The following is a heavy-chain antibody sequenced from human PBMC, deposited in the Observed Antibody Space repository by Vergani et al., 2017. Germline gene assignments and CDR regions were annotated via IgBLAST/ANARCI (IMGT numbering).Heavy chain of an antibody. J-gene: IGHJ4*02. D-gene: IGHD6-13*01. Sequence: QVQLVESGGGVVQPGRSLRLSCAASGFTFSSYAMHWVRQAPGKGLEWVAVISYDGSNKYYADSVKGRFTISRDNSKNTLYLQMNSLRAEDTAVYYCARGGSSSWYLSRSLARMYYFDYWGQGTLVTVSS. CDR1: GFTFSSYA. V-gene: IGHV3-30-3*01. CDR3: ARGGSSSWYLSRSLARMYYFDY. CDR2: ISYDGSNK.